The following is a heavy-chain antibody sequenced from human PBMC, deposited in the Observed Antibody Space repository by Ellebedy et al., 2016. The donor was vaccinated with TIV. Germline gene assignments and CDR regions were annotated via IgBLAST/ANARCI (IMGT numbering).Heavy chain of an antibody. V-gene: IGHV3-30*02. Sequence: GESLKISCAASGFTFSSYGMHWVRQAPGKGLEWVALIWYDGNNKYYADSVKGRFTISRDNSKNKLYLQMNSLRAEDTAVYYCAGTSSYYYFDYWGQGTLVTVSS. D-gene: IGHD2-15*01. J-gene: IGHJ4*02. CDR3: AGTSSYYYFDY. CDR1: GFTFSSYG. CDR2: IWYDGNNK.